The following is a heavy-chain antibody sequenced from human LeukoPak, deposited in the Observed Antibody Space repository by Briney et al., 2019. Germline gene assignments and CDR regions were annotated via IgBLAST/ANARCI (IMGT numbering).Heavy chain of an antibody. D-gene: IGHD4-17*01. Sequence: ASVKVSCKASGYTFTGYYMHWVRQAPGQGLERMGWINPNSGGTNYAQKFQGRVTMTRDTSISTAYMELSRLRSDDTAVYYCARVDYGDYPFDYWGQGTLVTVSS. CDR2: INPNSGGT. CDR3: ARVDYGDYPFDY. CDR1: GYTFTGYY. J-gene: IGHJ4*02. V-gene: IGHV1-2*02.